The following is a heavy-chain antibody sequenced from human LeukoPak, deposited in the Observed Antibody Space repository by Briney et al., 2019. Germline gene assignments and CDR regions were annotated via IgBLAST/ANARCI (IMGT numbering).Heavy chain of an antibody. V-gene: IGHV3-66*01. J-gene: IGHJ6*02. D-gene: IGHD3-10*01. Sequence: GGSLRLSCAASGFTVSSNYMSWVRQAPGKGLEWVSVIYSGGSTYYADSVKGRFTISRDNSKNTLYLQMNSLRAEDTAVYYCAREKYGSGSYYPNYYYYYGMDVWGQGTTVTVSS. CDR2: IYSGGST. CDR1: GFTVSSNY. CDR3: AREKYGSGSYYPNYYYYYGMDV.